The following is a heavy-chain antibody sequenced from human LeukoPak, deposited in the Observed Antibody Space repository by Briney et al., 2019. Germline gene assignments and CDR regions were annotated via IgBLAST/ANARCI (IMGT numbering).Heavy chain of an antibody. Sequence: PSETLSLTCTVSGGSISSGDYYWSWIRQPPGKGLEWIGYISYTGSTYYNPSLKSRVTISIDTSKNHFSLTLTSVTAADTAVYFCARVVFWSGYHYFDYWGQGTLVTVSS. J-gene: IGHJ4*02. CDR3: ARVVFWSGYHYFDY. V-gene: IGHV4-30-4*01. D-gene: IGHD3-3*01. CDR1: GGSISSGDYY. CDR2: ISYTGST.